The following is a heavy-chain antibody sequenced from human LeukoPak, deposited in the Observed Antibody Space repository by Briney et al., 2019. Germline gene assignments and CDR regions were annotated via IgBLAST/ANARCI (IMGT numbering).Heavy chain of an antibody. CDR2: ISYDGSNK. Sequence: GGSLRLSCAASGFTFSSYAMHWVRQAPGKGLEWVAVISYDGSNKYYADSVKGRFTISRDNSKNTLYLQMNSLRAEDAAVYYCARDVNSGAFDYWGQGTLVTVSS. V-gene: IGHV3-30*04. J-gene: IGHJ4*02. D-gene: IGHD3-10*01. CDR1: GFTFSSYA. CDR3: ARDVNSGAFDY.